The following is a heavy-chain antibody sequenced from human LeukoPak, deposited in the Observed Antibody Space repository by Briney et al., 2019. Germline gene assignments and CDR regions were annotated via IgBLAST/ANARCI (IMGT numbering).Heavy chain of an antibody. CDR3: ARSRIAAAGFYYYYGMDV. CDR2: INHSGST. V-gene: IGHV4-34*01. Sequence: PSETLSLTCAVYGGSFSGYYWSWIRQPPGKGLEWIGEINHSGSTNYNPSLKSRVTISVDTSKNQFSLKLSSVTAADTAVYYCARSRIAAAGFYYYYGMDVWGQGTTVTVSS. D-gene: IGHD6-13*01. J-gene: IGHJ6*02. CDR1: GGSFSGYY.